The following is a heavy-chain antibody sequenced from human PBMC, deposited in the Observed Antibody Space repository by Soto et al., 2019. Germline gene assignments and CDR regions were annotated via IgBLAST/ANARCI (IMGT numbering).Heavy chain of an antibody. CDR3: ARGPYYGSGTLDF. CDR1: GFTFNTFG. CDR2: ISYDGSDE. V-gene: IGHV3-30*03. Sequence: QVQLVESGGNMVQPGWSLTVSCAASGFTFNTFGMHWARQAPGKGLEWVAVISYDGSDEYYADSVKGRFTISRDNSMNTLSLQMNSLSVDDTGVYYCARGPYYGSGTLDFWGQGNLVTVS. J-gene: IGHJ4*02. D-gene: IGHD3-10*01.